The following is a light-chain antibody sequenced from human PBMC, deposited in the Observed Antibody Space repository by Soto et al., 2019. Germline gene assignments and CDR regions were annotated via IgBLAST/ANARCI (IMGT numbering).Light chain of an antibody. Sequence: EIVLTQSPDTLSLSPGEGATLSCRARQSVSNNYLAWYQQKPGQAPRLLMYGASSRATGIPDRFSGGGSGTDFTLTLSRLEPEDFAVYYCQQYGSSPWTFGQGTKVEIK. J-gene: IGKJ1*01. CDR3: QQYGSSPWT. CDR2: GAS. CDR1: QSVSNNY. V-gene: IGKV3-20*01.